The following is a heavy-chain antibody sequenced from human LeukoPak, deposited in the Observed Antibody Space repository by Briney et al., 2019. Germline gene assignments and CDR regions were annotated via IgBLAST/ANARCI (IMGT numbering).Heavy chain of an antibody. V-gene: IGHV1-2*02. D-gene: IGHD3-16*01. CDR2: INPNSGGT. CDR1: GYTFTSYY. CDR3: AREAGAMPGLDAFDI. J-gene: IGHJ3*02. Sequence: ASVKVSCKASGYTFTSYYMHWVRQAPGQGLEWMGWINPNSGGTNYAQKFRGRVTMTTDTSTSTAYMDLRSLRSDDTAVYYCAREAGAMPGLDAFDIWGQGTMVTVSS.